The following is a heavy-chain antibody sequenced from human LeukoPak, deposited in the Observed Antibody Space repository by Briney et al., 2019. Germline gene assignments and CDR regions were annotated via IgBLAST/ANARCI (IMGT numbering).Heavy chain of an antibody. D-gene: IGHD6-19*01. CDR3: ARMAVAGTLIDY. Sequence: PSETLSLTCAVSGGSISSGGYSWSWIRQPPGKGLEWIGYIYHSGSTYYNPSLKSRVTISVDTSKNQFSLKLSSVTAADTAVYYCARMAVAGTLIDYWGQGTLVTVSS. J-gene: IGHJ4*02. V-gene: IGHV4-30-2*02. CDR2: IYHSGST. CDR1: GGSISSGGYS.